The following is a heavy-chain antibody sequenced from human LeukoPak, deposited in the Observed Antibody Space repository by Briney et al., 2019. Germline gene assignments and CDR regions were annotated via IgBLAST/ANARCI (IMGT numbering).Heavy chain of an antibody. CDR3: ARVRRVVVVAAIRYYFDY. CDR2: INPSGGST. D-gene: IGHD2-15*01. CDR1: GYTFTSYY. V-gene: IGHV1-46*01. J-gene: IGHJ4*02. Sequence: GASVKVSCKASGYTFTSYYMHWVRQAPGQGLEWMGIINPSGGSTSYAQKFQGRVTMTRNTSISTAYMELSSLRSEDTAVYYCARVRRVVVVAAIRYYFDYWGQGTLVTVSS.